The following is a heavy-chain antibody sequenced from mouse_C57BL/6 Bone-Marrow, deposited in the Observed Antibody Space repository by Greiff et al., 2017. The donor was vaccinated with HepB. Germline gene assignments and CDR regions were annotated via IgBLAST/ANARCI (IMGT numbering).Heavy chain of an antibody. CDR3: ARDGYDYDGARFAY. CDR2: INPYNGGT. D-gene: IGHD2-4*01. Sequence: EVQLVESGPVLVKPGASVKMSCKASGYTFTDYYMNWVKQSHGKSLEWIGVINPYNGGTSYNQKFKGKATLTVDKSSSTAYMELNSLTSEDSAVYYCARDGYDYDGARFAYWGQGTLVTVSA. J-gene: IGHJ3*01. V-gene: IGHV1-19*01. CDR1: GYTFTDYY.